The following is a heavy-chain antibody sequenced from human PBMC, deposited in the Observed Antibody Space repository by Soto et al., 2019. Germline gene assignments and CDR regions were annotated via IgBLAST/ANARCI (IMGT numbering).Heavy chain of an antibody. CDR1: GFTFSSYS. CDR3: ARDKSHYYGSGSYYTNYYYYYGMDV. Sequence: SGGSLRLSCAAAGFTFSSYSMNWVRQAPGKGLEWVSYISSSSSTIYYADSVKGRFSISRDNAKNSLYLQMNSLRDEDTAVYYCARDKSHYYGSGSYYTNYYYYYGMDVWGQGTTVTVSS. V-gene: IGHV3-48*02. J-gene: IGHJ6*02. CDR2: ISSSSSTI. D-gene: IGHD3-10*01.